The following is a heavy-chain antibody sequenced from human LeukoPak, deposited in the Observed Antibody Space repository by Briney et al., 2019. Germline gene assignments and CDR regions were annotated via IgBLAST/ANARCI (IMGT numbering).Heavy chain of an antibody. CDR2: TRNKANSYTT. Sequence: GGSLRLSCAASGFTFSDQYMDWVRQAPGKGLEWVARTRNKANSYTTEYAASVKGRFTISRDVSKNSLYLQMNSLKTEDTAVYYCNRSSDSSGYRAFDIWGQGTMVTVSS. CDR1: GFTFSDQY. V-gene: IGHV3-72*01. J-gene: IGHJ3*02. D-gene: IGHD3-22*01. CDR3: NRSSDSSGYRAFDI.